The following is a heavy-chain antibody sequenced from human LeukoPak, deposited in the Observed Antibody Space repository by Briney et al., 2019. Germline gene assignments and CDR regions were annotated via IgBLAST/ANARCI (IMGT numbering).Heavy chain of an antibody. Sequence: GASVTVSCTASGGTFSSYIISWVRQAPGKGLEWMGGFDPEDGETIYAQKFQGRVTMTEDTSTDTAYMELSSLRSEDTAVYYCATIPSWGQGTLVTVSS. CDR3: ATIPS. J-gene: IGHJ5*02. CDR2: FDPEDGET. V-gene: IGHV1-24*01. CDR1: GGTFSSYI. D-gene: IGHD2-2*02.